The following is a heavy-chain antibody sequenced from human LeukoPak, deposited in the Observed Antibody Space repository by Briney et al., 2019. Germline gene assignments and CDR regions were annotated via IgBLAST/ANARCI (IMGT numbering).Heavy chain of an antibody. CDR1: GFTFSNYW. V-gene: IGHV3-7*03. CDR2: IKQDGSDK. CDR3: ARDLPVQH. Sequence: GGSLRLSCVASGFTFSNYWMSWVRQAPGKGPEWLANIKQDGSDKYYVDSVKGRFTISRDNAKNSLYLQMYSLRAEDTAVYYCARDLPVQHWGQGTLVTVSS. J-gene: IGHJ1*01.